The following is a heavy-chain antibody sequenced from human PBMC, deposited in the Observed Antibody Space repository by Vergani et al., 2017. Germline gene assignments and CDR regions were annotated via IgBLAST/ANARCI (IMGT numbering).Heavy chain of an antibody. Sequence: EVQLVESGGGLIQPGGSLRLSCAASGFTVSSNYMSWVRQAPGKGLEWVSVIYSGGSTYYADSVKGRFTISRDNSKNTLYLQMNSLRAEDTAVYYCARYYYDSSGYYAGAFDIWGQGTMVTVSS. D-gene: IGHD3-22*01. V-gene: IGHV3-53*01. CDR2: IYSGGST. J-gene: IGHJ3*02. CDR1: GFTVSSNY. CDR3: ARYYYDSSGYYAGAFDI.